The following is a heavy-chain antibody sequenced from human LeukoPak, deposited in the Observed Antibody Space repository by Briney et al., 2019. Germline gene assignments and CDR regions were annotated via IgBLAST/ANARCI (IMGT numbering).Heavy chain of an antibody. D-gene: IGHD6-19*01. J-gene: IGHJ4*02. CDR2: IYYTGKN. V-gene: IGHV4-59*08. CDR3: VRRDTGWNYFDY. Sequence: PSETLSLTCAVSGGSINSHYWGWIRQPPGKGLQWIGDIYYTGKNNYNPSLKSRVTISLDTSKDHLSLNLTSVLAADTAIYYCVRRDTGWNYFDYWGQGILGTVSS. CDR1: GGSINSHY.